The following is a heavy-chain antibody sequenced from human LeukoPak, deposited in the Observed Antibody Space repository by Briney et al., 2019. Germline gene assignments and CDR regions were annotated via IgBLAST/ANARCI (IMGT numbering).Heavy chain of an antibody. Sequence: GGSLRLSCTAYGFTLGSHDMPWVRQIPGQGLEWVAAVSAGFHAFFADSVQGRFTVSREDARNLLVLQMNGLRAGGTALYYCVREARGYHYTYFHYWGQGTLVTVSS. V-gene: IGHV3-13*01. D-gene: IGHD5-18*01. J-gene: IGHJ4*02. CDR2: VSAGFHA. CDR1: GFTLGSHD. CDR3: VREARGYHYTYFHY.